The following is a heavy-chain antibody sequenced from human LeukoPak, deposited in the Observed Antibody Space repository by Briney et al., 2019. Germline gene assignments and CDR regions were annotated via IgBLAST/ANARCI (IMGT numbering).Heavy chain of an antibody. CDR2: MYHSGTT. CDR3: VRGSYYDSSGYWVRAFDI. D-gene: IGHD3-22*01. Sequence: SETLSLTCAVSGGSISSGGYSWSWIRQPPGKGLEWIGYMYHSGTTHYNPSLKSRVTISVDRSKNQFSLKLSSVTAADTAVYYCVRGSYYDSSGYWVRAFDIWGQGTMVTVSS. CDR1: GGSISSGGYS. V-gene: IGHV4-30-2*01. J-gene: IGHJ3*02.